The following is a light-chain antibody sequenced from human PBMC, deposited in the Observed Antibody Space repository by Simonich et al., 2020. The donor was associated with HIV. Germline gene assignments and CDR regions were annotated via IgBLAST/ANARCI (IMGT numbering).Light chain of an antibody. Sequence: DIVMTQSPATLSVSPGARAPLPCRASHVLSRDLVWSNLAWYQQNPGQAPRLLIYGASTRATGIPARCSGSGSGTEFTLTISSLQSEDFAVYYCQQYNNWPITFGQGTRLEI. CDR2: GAS. V-gene: IGKV3-15*01. CDR3: QQYNNWPIT. J-gene: IGKJ5*01. CDR1: HVLSRDLVWSN.